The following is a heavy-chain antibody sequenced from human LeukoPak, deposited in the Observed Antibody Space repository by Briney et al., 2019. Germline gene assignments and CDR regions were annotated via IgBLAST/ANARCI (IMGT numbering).Heavy chain of an antibody. CDR2: IKQDGSEK. Sequence: GGSLRLSCAASGFTFTSYWMNWVRQAPGKGLEWVANIKQDGSEKYYVDSVKGRFTISRDNAKNSLYLQMNSLRDEDTAVYYCARYGDDGSGSPNFDYWGQGTLVTVSS. D-gene: IGHD3-10*01. V-gene: IGHV3-7*02. CDR3: ARYGDDGSGSPNFDY. CDR1: GFTFTSYW. J-gene: IGHJ4*02.